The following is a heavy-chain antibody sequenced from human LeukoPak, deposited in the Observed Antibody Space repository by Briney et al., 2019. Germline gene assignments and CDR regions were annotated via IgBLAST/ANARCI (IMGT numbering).Heavy chain of an antibody. D-gene: IGHD6-19*01. CDR3: ARDWHHSSGCLDY. Sequence: GGSLRLSCAASGFTFSSYSMNWVRQAPGKGLEWVSSISSSSSYIYYADSVKDRFTISRDNAKNSLYLQMNSLRAEDTAVYYCARDWHHSSGCLDYWGQGTLVTVSS. CDR2: ISSSSSYI. J-gene: IGHJ4*02. CDR1: GFTFSSYS. V-gene: IGHV3-21*01.